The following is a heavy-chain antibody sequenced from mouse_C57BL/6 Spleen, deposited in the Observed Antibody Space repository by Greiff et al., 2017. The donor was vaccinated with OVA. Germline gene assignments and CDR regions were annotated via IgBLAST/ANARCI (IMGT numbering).Heavy chain of an antibody. V-gene: IGHV5-2*01. CDR3: ARHGPYYYGSSYGFAY. D-gene: IGHD1-1*01. CDR2: INSDGGST. CDR1: EYDFPSHD. J-gene: IGHJ3*01. Sequence: EVQRVESGGGLVQPGESLKLSCESNEYDFPSHDMSWVRKTPEKRLELVAAINSDGGSTYYPDTMERRFIISRDNTKKTLYLQMSSLRSEDTALYYCARHGPYYYGSSYGFAYWGQGTLVTVSA.